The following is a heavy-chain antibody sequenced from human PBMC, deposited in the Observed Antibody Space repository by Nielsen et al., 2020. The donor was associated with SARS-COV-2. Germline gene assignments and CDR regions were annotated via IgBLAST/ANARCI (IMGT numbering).Heavy chain of an antibody. J-gene: IGHJ6*02. Sequence: SVKVSCKASGVIFSNYAVSWVRQAPGHGLQWMGGIIPLFGTTSYAQKFQGRVTITADESTSTAYMELTSLRSEDTAVYFCARSLRRIYYYLMDVWGQGTTVIVSS. CDR3: ARSLRRIYYYLMDV. CDR1: GVIFSNYA. CDR2: IIPLFGTT. D-gene: IGHD3-16*01. V-gene: IGHV1-69*13.